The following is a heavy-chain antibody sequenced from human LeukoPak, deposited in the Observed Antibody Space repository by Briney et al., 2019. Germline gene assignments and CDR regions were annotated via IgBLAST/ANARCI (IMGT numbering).Heavy chain of an antibody. CDR2: IYYSGST. J-gene: IGHJ5*02. CDR3: ARGYYDILTASRGNWFDP. V-gene: IGHV4-59*01. D-gene: IGHD3-9*01. Sequence: PSETLSLTCTVSGGSISSYYWSWIRQPPGKGLEWFGYIYYSGSTNYNPSLKSRVTISVDTSENQFSLKLSSVTAADTAVYYCARGYYDILTASRGNWFDPWGQGTLVTVSS. CDR1: GGSISSYY.